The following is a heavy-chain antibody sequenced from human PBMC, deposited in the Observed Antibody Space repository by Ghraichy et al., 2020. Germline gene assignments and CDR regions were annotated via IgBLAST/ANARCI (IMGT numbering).Heavy chain of an antibody. CDR1: GGSFSGYY. CDR3: ARGYCSGGSFRRYGY. J-gene: IGHJ4*02. CDR2: INHSGST. V-gene: IGHV4-34*01. D-gene: IGHD2-15*01. Sequence: ETLSLTCAVYGGSFSGYYWSWIRQPPGKGLEWIGEINHSGSTNYNPSLKSRVTISVDTSKNQFSLKLSSVTAADTAVYYCARGYCSGGSFRRYGYWGQGTLVTVSS.